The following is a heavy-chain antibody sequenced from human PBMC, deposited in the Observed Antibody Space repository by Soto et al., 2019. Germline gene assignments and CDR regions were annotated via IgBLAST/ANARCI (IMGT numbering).Heavy chain of an antibody. V-gene: IGHV1-8*01. Sequence: QVQLVQSGAEVKKPGASVKVSCKASGYTFTSYDINWVRQATGQGLEWMGWMNPNSGNTGYAQKFQGRVTMTRNTSISXXYXEXXSLRSADTAVYYCARSYYDSSGYYRGWDYYYGMDVWGQGTTVTVSS. CDR1: GYTFTSYD. CDR3: ARSYYDSSGYYRGWDYYYGMDV. D-gene: IGHD3-22*01. CDR2: MNPNSGNT. J-gene: IGHJ6*02.